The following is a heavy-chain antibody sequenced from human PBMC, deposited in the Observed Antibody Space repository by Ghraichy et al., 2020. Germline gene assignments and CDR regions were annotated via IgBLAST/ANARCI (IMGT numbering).Heavy chain of an antibody. CDR1: GGSIRFYY. Sequence: SETLSLTCTVSGGSIRFYYWSWIQQPPGKGLEWIGYIYYSGSSNYNPSLRSRVTMSVDTSNNHFSLKLSSVTAADTAVYYCARLSTTVTTSHDAFDIWGQGTMVTVSS. J-gene: IGHJ3*02. D-gene: IGHD4-17*01. V-gene: IGHV4-59*08. CDR2: IYYSGSS. CDR3: ARLSTTVTTSHDAFDI.